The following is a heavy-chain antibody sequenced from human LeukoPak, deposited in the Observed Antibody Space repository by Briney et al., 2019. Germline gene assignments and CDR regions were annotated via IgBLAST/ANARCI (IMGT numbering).Heavy chain of an antibody. CDR1: GFTFSSYN. J-gene: IGHJ4*02. CDR3: ARGAYSSSWLNFDY. D-gene: IGHD6-13*01. V-gene: IGHV3-48*01. Sequence: PGGALRLSCAASGFTFSSYNMNWVRQAPGKGLEWVSYISISTSSIYYADSVKGRFTISRDNAKNTLYLQMNSLRAEDTAVYYCARGAYSSSWLNFDYWGQGTLVTVSS. CDR2: ISISTSSI.